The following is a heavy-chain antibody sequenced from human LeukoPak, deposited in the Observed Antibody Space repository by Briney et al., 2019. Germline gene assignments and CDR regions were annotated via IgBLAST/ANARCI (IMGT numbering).Heavy chain of an antibody. V-gene: IGHV4-61*08. CDR1: GGSISSGGYY. J-gene: IGHJ4*02. CDR3: ARSYGLGNYFDY. D-gene: IGHD3-10*01. CDR2: IYYSGSA. Sequence: PSETLSLTCAVSGGSISSGGYYWSWIRQPPGKGLEWIGYIYYSGSAKYNPSLKSRVTISVDTSKNQFSLKLSSVTAADTAVYHCARSYGLGNYFDYWGQGTLVTVSS.